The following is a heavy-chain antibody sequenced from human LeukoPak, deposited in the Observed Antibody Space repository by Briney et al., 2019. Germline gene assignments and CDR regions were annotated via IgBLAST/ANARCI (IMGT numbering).Heavy chain of an antibody. J-gene: IGHJ4*02. Sequence: GGSLRLSCAVSGFSVSINYMSWVRQAPAKGLEWVSVIFSGGSRYYADSVKDRFTISRDNSNNILYLQMNSLRAEDTAVYYCARDSGSGGRHDYWGQGTLVTVSS. V-gene: IGHV3-66*01. CDR3: ARDSGSGGRHDY. CDR1: GFSVSINY. D-gene: IGHD6-19*01. CDR2: IFSGGSR.